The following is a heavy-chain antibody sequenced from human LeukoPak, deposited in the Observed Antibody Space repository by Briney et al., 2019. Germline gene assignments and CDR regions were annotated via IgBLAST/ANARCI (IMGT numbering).Heavy chain of an antibody. CDR2: INPNNGGT. CDR1: GYTFNGYY. V-gene: IGHV1-2*02. Sequence: ASVKVSCKSSGYTFNGYYMHWVRQAPGQGLEWMGWINPNNGGTKYAQNFQGRVTMTRDTSISTAYMELDRLRFDDTAIYYCARDNKREQWLASGADYWGQGSLVTVSS. J-gene: IGHJ4*02. D-gene: IGHD6-19*01. CDR3: ARDNKREQWLASGADY.